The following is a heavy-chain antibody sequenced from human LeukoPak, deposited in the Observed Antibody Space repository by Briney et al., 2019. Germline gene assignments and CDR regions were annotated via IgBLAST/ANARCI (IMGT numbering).Heavy chain of an antibody. CDR2: MNPNSGNT. D-gene: IGHD2-15*01. Sequence: GASVKVSCKASGYTFTSYDINWVRQATGQGLEWMGWMNPNSGNTGYAQKFQGRVTTTRNTSISTAYMELSSLRSEDTAVYYCARDLGYCSGGSCRRWFDPWGQGTLVTVSS. CDR1: GYTFTSYD. CDR3: ARDLGYCSGGSCRRWFDP. V-gene: IGHV1-8*01. J-gene: IGHJ5*02.